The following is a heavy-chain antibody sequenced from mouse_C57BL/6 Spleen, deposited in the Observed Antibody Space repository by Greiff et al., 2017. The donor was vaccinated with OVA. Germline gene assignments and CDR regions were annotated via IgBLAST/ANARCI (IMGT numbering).Heavy chain of an antibody. CDR2: INPNYGTT. CDR3: ARYGSSYDWYFDV. J-gene: IGHJ1*03. V-gene: IGHV1-39*01. CDR1: GYSFPDYN. Sequence: VQLQPSGPELVKPGASVKISCKASGYSFPDYNMTWVKQSNGKSLEWIGVINPNYGTTSYNQKFKGKATLTVDQSSSTDYMQLNSLTSEDSAVYYCARYGSSYDWYFDVWGTGTTGTVSS. D-gene: IGHD1-1*01.